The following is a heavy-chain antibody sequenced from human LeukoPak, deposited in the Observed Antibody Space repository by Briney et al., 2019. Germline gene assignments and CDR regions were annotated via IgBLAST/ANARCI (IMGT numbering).Heavy chain of an antibody. CDR2: IHYSGST. V-gene: IGHV4-59*08. CDR1: GGSISSHF. D-gene: IGHD3-22*01. CDR3: ARHAISSGYYQPLFDY. J-gene: IGHJ4*02. Sequence: PSETLSLTCTVSGGSISSHFWSWIRQPPGKGLEWIGYIHYSGSTNYNPSLKSRVTISVDTSKNQFSLKLSSVTAADTAVYYCARHAISSGYYQPLFDYWGQGTLVTVSS.